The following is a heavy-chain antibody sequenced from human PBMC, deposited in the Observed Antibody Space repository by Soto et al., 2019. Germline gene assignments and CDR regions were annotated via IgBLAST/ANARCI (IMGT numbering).Heavy chain of an antibody. CDR2: IYSRGIT. Sequence: PSETLSLTCTVSGGSINSYYWSWIRQPPGKGLKWIGFIYSRGITNYNPALKSRVTISLDTSKNQFSLDLRSVTAADTAVYYCARDISCAYWGQGTLVTVSS. CDR3: ARDISCAY. V-gene: IGHV4-59*01. D-gene: IGHD2-15*01. CDR1: GGSINSYY. J-gene: IGHJ4*02.